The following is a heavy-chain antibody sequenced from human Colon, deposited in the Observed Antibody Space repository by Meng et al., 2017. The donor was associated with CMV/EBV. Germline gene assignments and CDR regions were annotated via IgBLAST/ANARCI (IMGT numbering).Heavy chain of an antibody. CDR3: ATGSVAAHGKGY. CDR2: INPKTGNP. CDR1: CNTFSTYN. Sequence: RATCNTFSTYNINWVRQAPGQWLGWMGYINPKTGNPTYVQGFTGRFVFSLDTSVSTAYLQISSLKAEDTAVYYCATGSVAAHGKGYWGQGTLVTVSS. J-gene: IGHJ4*02. V-gene: IGHV7-4-1*02. D-gene: IGHD6-13*01.